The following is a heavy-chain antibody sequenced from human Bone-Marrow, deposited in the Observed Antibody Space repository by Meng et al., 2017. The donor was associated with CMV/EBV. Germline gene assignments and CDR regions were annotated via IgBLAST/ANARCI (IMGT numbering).Heavy chain of an antibody. V-gene: IGHV3-21*01. CDR3: TFSEYCSSTSCPFDY. J-gene: IGHJ4*02. CDR2: ISSSSSYI. Sequence: GESLKISCVASGSTFSSYWMNWVRQAPGKGLERVSSISSSSSYIYYADSVKGRFTISRDNAKNSLYLQMNSLRAEDTAVYYCTFSEYCSSTSCPFDYWGQATLVTFSS. D-gene: IGHD2-2*01. CDR1: GSTFSSYW.